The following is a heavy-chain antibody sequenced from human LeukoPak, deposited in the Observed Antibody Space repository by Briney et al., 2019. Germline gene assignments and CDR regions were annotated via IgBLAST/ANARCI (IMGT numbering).Heavy chain of an antibody. Sequence: ASVKVSCKVSGYTLTELSMHWVRQAPGKGLEWMGGFDPEDGETIYAQKFQGRVTMTEDTSTDTAYMELSSLRSEDTAVYYCAIRDLRITMRAFDIWGQGTMVTVSS. D-gene: IGHD3-22*01. CDR1: GYTLTELS. CDR2: FDPEDGET. J-gene: IGHJ3*02. V-gene: IGHV1-24*01. CDR3: AIRDLRITMRAFDI.